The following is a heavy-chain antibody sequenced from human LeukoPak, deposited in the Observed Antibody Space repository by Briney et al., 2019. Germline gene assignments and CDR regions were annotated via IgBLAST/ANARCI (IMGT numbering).Heavy chain of an antibody. CDR1: GGTFSSYA. CDR3: ARVGGYCSSTSCYYRY. V-gene: IGHV1-69*13. CDR2: IIPIFGTA. Sequence: SVKVSCKASGGTFSSYAISWVRQAPGQGLEWMGGIIPIFGTANYAQKFQGRVTITADESTSTAYMELSSLRSEDTAVYHCARVGGYCSSTSCYYRYWGQGTLVTVSS. J-gene: IGHJ4*02. D-gene: IGHD2-2*01.